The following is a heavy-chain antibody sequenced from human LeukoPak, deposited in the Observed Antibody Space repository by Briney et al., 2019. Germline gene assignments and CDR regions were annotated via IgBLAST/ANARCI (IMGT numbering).Heavy chain of an antibody. CDR1: GFSFHDYT. J-gene: IGHJ4*02. D-gene: IGHD6-6*01. CDR2: ISWDGVTK. CDR3: AKAPYSYSSSLDY. V-gene: IGHV3-9*01. Sequence: PGGSLRLSCAASGFSFHDYTMHWVRHAPGKGLEWVSGISWDGVTKDYADSVKGRFTISRDNAKKSLNLQMISLSAEDTALYYCAKAPYSYSSSLDYWGQGILVTVSS.